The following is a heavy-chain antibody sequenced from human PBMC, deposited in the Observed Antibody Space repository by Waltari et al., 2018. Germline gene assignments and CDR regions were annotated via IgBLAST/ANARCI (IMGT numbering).Heavy chain of an antibody. CDR3: AREGQWLVRDAFDI. Sequence: QVQLQESGPGLVKPSETLSLTCTVSGGSISSYYWSWIRQPPGKGLEWIGYIYYSGGTNYNPSLKSRVTISVDTSKNQFSLKLSSVTAADTAVYYCAREGQWLVRDAFDIWGQGTMVTVSS. D-gene: IGHD6-19*01. J-gene: IGHJ3*02. V-gene: IGHV4-59*01. CDR2: IYYSGGT. CDR1: GGSISSYY.